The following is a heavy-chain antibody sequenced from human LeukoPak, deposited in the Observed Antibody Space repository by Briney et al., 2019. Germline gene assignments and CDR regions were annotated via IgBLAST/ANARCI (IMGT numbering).Heavy chain of an antibody. CDR3: AVTYCSSTSCYIFDP. Sequence: SETLSLTCTVSGGSISSYYWSWIRQPAGKGLEWIGRIYTSGSTNYNPSLKSRVTMSVDTSKNQFSLKLSSVTAADTTVYYCAVTYCSSTSCYIFDPWGQGTLVTVSS. CDR1: GGSISSYY. V-gene: IGHV4-4*07. CDR2: IYTSGST. D-gene: IGHD2-2*02. J-gene: IGHJ5*02.